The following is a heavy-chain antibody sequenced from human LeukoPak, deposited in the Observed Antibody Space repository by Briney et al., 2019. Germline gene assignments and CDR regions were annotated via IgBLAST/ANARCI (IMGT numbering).Heavy chain of an antibody. D-gene: IGHD3-3*02. CDR1: GDSINSYH. CDR2: FYYSGVT. V-gene: IGHV4-59*01. Sequence: SETLSLTCTISGDSINSYHWSWLRQPPGSKLEWIGYFYYSGVTNYNPSLKSRVTMSLDTSKKQFSLKLNSVTAADTAVYYCARNDIFVVLPEFWGMGTLVSVTS. CDR3: ARNDIFVVLPEF. J-gene: IGHJ4*02.